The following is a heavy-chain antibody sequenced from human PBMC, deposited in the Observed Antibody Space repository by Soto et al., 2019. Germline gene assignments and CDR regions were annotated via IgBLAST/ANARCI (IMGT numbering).Heavy chain of an antibody. Sequence: GGSLRLSCAASGFTFSIDGMHWVRQAPGNGLEWVAVISYDGSNKYYADSVKGRFTISRDNSKNTLYLQMNSLRAEDTAVYYCAKWARVTTVTYFYYYGMDVWGQGTTVTVSS. CDR1: GFTFSIDG. J-gene: IGHJ6*02. CDR3: AKWARVTTVTYFYYYGMDV. V-gene: IGHV3-30*18. D-gene: IGHD4-17*01. CDR2: ISYDGSNK.